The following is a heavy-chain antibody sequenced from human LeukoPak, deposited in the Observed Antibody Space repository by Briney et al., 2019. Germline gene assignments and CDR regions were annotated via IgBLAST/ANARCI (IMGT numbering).Heavy chain of an antibody. CDR2: IRQDGNEK. V-gene: IGHV3-7*03. D-gene: IGHD3-22*01. CDR1: GFTFSSYW. J-gene: IGHJ4*02. Sequence: GGSLRLSCAASGFTFSSYWMSWVRQAPGRGLEWVANIRQDGNEKYYVDSVKGRFTISRDNAKNSLYLRMNSLKTEDTAVYYCTTTHSSGFDHWGQGVLVTVSS. CDR3: TTTHSSGFDH.